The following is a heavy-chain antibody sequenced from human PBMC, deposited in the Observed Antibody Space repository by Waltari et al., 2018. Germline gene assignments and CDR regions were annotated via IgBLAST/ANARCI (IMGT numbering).Heavy chain of an antibody. V-gene: IGHV3-7*03. CDR3: LRDRRGPALFDS. J-gene: IGHJ4*02. CDR2: IKQDGSER. D-gene: IGHD2-2*01. Sequence: EVQVVESGGGLVQPGGSLRLSCEGSGFIFSSYWMSWVRQAPGKGREWVGNIKQDGSERNYVDSVKGRFTISRDNAKNSVFLQMISLRAEDTAVYYCLRDRRGPALFDSWGQGTLVTVSS. CDR1: GFIFSSYW.